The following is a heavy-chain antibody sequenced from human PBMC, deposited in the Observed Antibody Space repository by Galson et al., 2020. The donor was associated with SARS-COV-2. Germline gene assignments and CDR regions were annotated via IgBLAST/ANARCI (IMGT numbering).Heavy chain of an antibody. CDR2: ISYDGSNQ. V-gene: IGHV3-30-3*01. J-gene: IGHJ4*02. CDR1: GFTFSTYP. Sequence: GGSLRLSCAASGFTFSTYPMHWVRQAPGKGLEWVEAISYDGSNQFYADSVKGRFTISRDNSRNTLYLQMNSLRAEDTALFYCARVGAYCGGECGDYWGQGTPVTVSS. CDR3: ARVGAYCGGECGDY. D-gene: IGHD2-21*01.